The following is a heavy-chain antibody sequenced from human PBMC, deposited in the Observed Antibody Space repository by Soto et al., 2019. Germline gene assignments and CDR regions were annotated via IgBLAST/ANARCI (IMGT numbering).Heavy chain of an antibody. V-gene: IGHV4-39*01. D-gene: IGHD3-22*01. J-gene: IGHJ5*02. CDR2: FYYSGYT. CDR3: ARFPRYYYDSSGYYSDWFDP. CDR1: GGSISSSSHY. Sequence: SETLSLTCTVSGGSISSSSHYWGWIRQPPGKGLEWIAIFYYSGYTYYNPSLKSRVTISVDTSKNQFFLKLSSVTAADTAVYYCARFPRYYYDSSGYYSDWFDPWGQGTLVTVSS.